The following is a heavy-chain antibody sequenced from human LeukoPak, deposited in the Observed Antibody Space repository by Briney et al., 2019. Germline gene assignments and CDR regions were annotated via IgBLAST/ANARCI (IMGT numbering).Heavy chain of an antibody. CDR3: ARQRPGDGFDI. CDR2: INPSAGST. Sequence: GASVKVSCKASGYTFITNYLHWVRQAPGRGLEWMGIINPSAGSTTYAQRFQGRVTLTRDTSTSTAYMELSSLRSEDTAVYYCARQRPGDGFDIWGQGTTVTVSS. CDR1: GYTFITNY. V-gene: IGHV1-46*01. J-gene: IGHJ3*02.